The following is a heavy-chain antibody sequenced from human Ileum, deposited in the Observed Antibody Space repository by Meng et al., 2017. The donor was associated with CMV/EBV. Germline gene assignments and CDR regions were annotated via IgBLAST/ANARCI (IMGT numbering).Heavy chain of an antibody. CDR1: GFSFSNYD. D-gene: IGHD2-2*01. Sequence: GESLKISCAASGFSFSNYDMHWVRQVTGKGLEWVSIIETAGDTYYAGSVKGRFTISREDSKNSLYLQMNSLRAGDTAVYYCARGGCSSTSCHHYYSNGMDVWGQGTMVTVSS. CDR3: ARGGCSSTSCHHYYSNGMDV. CDR2: IETAGDT. J-gene: IGHJ6*02. V-gene: IGHV3-13*01.